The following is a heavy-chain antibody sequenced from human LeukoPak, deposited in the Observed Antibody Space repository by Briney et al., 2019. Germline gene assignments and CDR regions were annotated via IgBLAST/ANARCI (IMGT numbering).Heavy chain of an antibody. CDR2: ISGSGVST. V-gene: IGHV3-23*01. J-gene: IGHJ4*02. CDR3: AKSVESAVTTNPYFDY. CDR1: GFTFSDHA. Sequence: GGSLRLSCAASGFTFSDHAMSWVRQAPGKGLSWVSVISGSGVSTYNADSVKGRFTISRDNSKNTLYLQINSLRAEDTAVYYCAKSVESAVTTNPYFDYWGQGTLVTVSS. D-gene: IGHD4-17*01.